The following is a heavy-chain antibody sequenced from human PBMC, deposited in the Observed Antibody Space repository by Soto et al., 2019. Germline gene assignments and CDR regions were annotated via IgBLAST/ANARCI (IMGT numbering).Heavy chain of an antibody. CDR1: GLTFKSYV. CDR3: ARWGTTGGLDV. V-gene: IGHV3-30*19. J-gene: IGHJ1*01. Sequence: QVQLVESGGGVVQPGTSLRVSCVGSGLTFKSYVMHWVRQAPGKGLEWVALTSYDGSDKYYDDSVRGRFTISRDNSRNTVDLQMDSPRLEDTALYYCARWGTTGGLDVWGQGTLVSVSS. D-gene: IGHD3-16*01. CDR2: TSYDGSDK.